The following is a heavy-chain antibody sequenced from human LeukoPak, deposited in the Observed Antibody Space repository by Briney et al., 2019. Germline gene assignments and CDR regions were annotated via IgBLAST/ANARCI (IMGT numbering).Heavy chain of an antibody. J-gene: IGHJ5*02. CDR1: GGSISNYY. V-gene: IGHV4-59*01. Sequence: PSETLSLTCTVSGGSISNYYWNWIRQPPGKGLEWIGFIYSSGTTNYNPSLKSRLSFSIDTSKNQFSLKLTSMTAADTAVYYCARDRVGLRWWFDPWGRGTLVTVSS. CDR2: IYSSGTT. CDR3: ARDRVGLRWWFDP. D-gene: IGHD5-12*01.